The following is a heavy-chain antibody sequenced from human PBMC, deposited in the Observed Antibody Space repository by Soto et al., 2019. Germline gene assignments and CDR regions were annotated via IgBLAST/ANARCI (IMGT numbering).Heavy chain of an antibody. V-gene: IGHV1-69*13. Sequence: SVEVSCKASGGTFSSYAISWVRQAPGQGLEWMGGIIPIFGTANYAQKFQGRVTITADESTSTAYMELSSLRSEDTAVYYCARVAGPSYYYYYYGMDVWGQRTTVTVSS. J-gene: IGHJ6*02. CDR2: IIPIFGTA. CDR3: ARVAGPSYYYYYYGMDV. CDR1: GGTFSSYA.